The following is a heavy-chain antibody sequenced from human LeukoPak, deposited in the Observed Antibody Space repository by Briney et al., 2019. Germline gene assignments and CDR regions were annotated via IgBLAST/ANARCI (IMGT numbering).Heavy chain of an antibody. V-gene: IGHV4-38-2*02. Sequence: PSETLSLTCTVSGYSISSGYYWGWIRQPPGKGLEWIGSIYHSGSTNYNPSLRSRVTISVDTSKNQFSLELSSVTAADTAVYYCARAGTAAGPRHFDYWGQGTLVTVSS. J-gene: IGHJ4*02. D-gene: IGHD5-18*01. CDR3: ARAGTAAGPRHFDY. CDR2: IYHSGST. CDR1: GYSISSGYY.